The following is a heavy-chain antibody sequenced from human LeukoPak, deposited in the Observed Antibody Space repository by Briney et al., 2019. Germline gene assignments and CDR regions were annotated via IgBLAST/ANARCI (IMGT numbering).Heavy chain of an antibody. Sequence: PGGSLRLSCAASGFTFSGFAMSWVRRTPGKGLGWVSGISGSGDNTLYADSVKGRFTISRDNSKNTPYLEMNSLRAEDTAIYYCAKMKGHPLPKYYMDVWGQGTTVTVSS. V-gene: IGHV3-23*01. D-gene: IGHD1-26*01. J-gene: IGHJ6*01. CDR2: ISGSGDNT. CDR1: GFTFSGFA. CDR3: AKMKGHPLPKYYMDV.